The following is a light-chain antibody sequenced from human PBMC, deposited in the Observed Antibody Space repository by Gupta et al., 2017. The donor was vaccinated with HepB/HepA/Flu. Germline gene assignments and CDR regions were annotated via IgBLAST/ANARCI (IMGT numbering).Light chain of an antibody. CDR1: SLRSRY. V-gene: IGLV3-19*01. CDR2: GEN. J-gene: IGLJ1*01. Sequence: SSELTQDPTVSVALGQTVRITCQGDSLRSRYVSWYQQKQGQGPILVILGENNRPSGIPDRFAGSRSGNKTYFNITGAQAEDEADDDCNYRASCGDHLVFGPGTRLTV. CDR3: NYRASCGDHLV.